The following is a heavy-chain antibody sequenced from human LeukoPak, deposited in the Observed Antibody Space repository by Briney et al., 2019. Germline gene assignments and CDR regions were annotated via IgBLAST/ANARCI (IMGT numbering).Heavy chain of an antibody. CDR2: INHSGST. CDR1: GGSFSGYY. J-gene: IGHJ4*02. CDR3: ARAAYSGSYHSDY. Sequence: PSETLSLTCAVYGGSFSGYYWSWIRQPPGKGLEWIGEINHSGSTNYIPSLKSRVTISVDTSKNQFSLKLSSVTAADTAVYYCARAAYSGSYHSDYWGQGTLVTVSS. V-gene: IGHV4-34*01. D-gene: IGHD1-26*01.